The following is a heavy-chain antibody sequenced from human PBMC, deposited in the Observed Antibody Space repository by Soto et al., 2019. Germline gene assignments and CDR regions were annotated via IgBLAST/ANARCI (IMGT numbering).Heavy chain of an antibody. Sequence: QVQLVQSGAEVKNPGSSVKVSCKASGGTFSSYAISWVRQAPGKGLEWMGGIIPIFGTANYAQKFQGRVTITADKSTSTAYMERSSLRSEDTAVYYCARVRGAEEQLGWFDPWGQGTLVTVSS. J-gene: IGHJ5*02. CDR1: GGTFSSYA. V-gene: IGHV1-69*06. D-gene: IGHD6-13*01. CDR3: ARVRGAEEQLGWFDP. CDR2: IIPIFGTA.